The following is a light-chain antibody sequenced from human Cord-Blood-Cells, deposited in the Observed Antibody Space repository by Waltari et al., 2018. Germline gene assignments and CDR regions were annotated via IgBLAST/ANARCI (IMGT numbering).Light chain of an antibody. J-gene: IGKJ1*01. Sequence: GERATLSCRASQSVSSSYLAWYQQKPGQAPRLLIYGASSRATGIPDRFSGSGSGTDFTLTISRLEPEDFAVYYCQQYGSSPRTFGQGTKVEIK. CDR3: QQYGSSPRT. CDR2: GAS. CDR1: QSVSSSY. V-gene: IGKV3-20*01.